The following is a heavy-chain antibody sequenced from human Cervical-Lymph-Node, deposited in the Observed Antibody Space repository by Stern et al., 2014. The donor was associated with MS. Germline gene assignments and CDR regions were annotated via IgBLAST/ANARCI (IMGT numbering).Heavy chain of an antibody. D-gene: IGHD1-1*01. J-gene: IGHJ4*02. V-gene: IGHV4-59*01. CDR1: GASISGYY. Sequence: VQLVESGPGLLKPSETLSLTCTVSGASISGYYWSWIRRPPGKGLEWIGYIYRTGSTNFNPSLKSRVTMSQDTSKNQFSLRLTSVTAADTAIYYCATREVERTSYYFDYWGLGALVTVSS. CDR2: IYRTGST. CDR3: ATREVERTSYYFDY.